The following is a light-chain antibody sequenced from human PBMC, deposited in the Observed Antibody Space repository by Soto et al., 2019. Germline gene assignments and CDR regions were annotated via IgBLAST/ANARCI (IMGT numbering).Light chain of an antibody. Sequence: EIVMTQSPASLSVSPGDGATLSCRARQSVASNVAWYQQKPGQGPRLLIHGASTRAVGVPARFSGSGSGTDFTLTINSLQSEDFAVYYCQQYHNWPPQYTFGQGTKLQIK. CDR2: GAS. J-gene: IGKJ2*01. V-gene: IGKV3-15*01. CDR1: QSVASN. CDR3: QQYHNWPPQYT.